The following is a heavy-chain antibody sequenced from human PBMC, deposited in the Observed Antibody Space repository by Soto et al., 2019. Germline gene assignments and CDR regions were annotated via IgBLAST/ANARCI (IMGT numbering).Heavy chain of an antibody. J-gene: IGHJ3*02. CDR2: IYYSGST. V-gene: IGHV4-59*01. CDR3: ERACGSGSCEGDFDI. D-gene: IGHD5-12*01. Sequence: PSETLSLTCTVSGGSISSYYWSWIRQPPGKGLEWIGYIYYSGSTNYNPSLKSRVTISVDTSKNQFSLKLSSVTAADTAVYYCERACGSGSCEGDFDIWGQGTMVTVSS. CDR1: GGSISSYY.